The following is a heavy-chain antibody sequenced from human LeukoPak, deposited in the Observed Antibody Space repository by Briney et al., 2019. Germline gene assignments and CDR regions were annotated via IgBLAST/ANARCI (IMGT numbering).Heavy chain of an antibody. V-gene: IGHV4-34*01. CDR3: ARPPRRDYYYYGMDV. J-gene: IGHJ6*02. CDR1: GGSFSGYY. CDR2: INHSGST. Sequence: SETLSLTCAVYGGSFSGYYWSWIRQPPGKGLEWIGEINHSGSTNYNPSLKSRVTISVDMSKNQFSLKLSSVTAADTAVYYCARPPRRDYYYYGMDVWGQGTTVTVSS.